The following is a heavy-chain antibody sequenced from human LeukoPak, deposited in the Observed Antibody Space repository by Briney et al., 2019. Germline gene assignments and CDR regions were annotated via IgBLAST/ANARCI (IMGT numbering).Heavy chain of an antibody. CDR2: TSDTPNTM. D-gene: IGHD5-12*01. Sequence: GGSLRLSCVASGFTFSSYEMNWVRQAPGKGLEWVSYTSDTPNTMYYADSVKSRFTISRDNAKNSLFLQMNSLRVDDTAVYYCAREYTGSEYFDYWGQGTLVTVSS. V-gene: IGHV3-48*03. J-gene: IGHJ4*02. CDR3: AREYTGSEYFDY. CDR1: GFTFSSYE.